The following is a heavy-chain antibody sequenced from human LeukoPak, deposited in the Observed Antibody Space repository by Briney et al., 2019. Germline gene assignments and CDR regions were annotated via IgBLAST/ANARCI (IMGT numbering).Heavy chain of an antibody. J-gene: IGHJ4*02. D-gene: IGHD2-2*01. CDR3: VREGSTASFPADY. CDR2: IKQDGSEK. Sequence: GGSLRLSCKVSGFTFRNYWMTWVRQVPGKGLEWLANIKQDGSEKNYANSVKGRFTISRDNANNSLFLHMNSLRAEDTAVYYCVREGSTASFPADYWGQGILVTVSS. CDR1: GFTFRNYW. V-gene: IGHV3-7*01.